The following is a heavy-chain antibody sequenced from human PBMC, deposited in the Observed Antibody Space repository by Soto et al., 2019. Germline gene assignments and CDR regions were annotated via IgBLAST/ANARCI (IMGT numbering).Heavy chain of an antibody. J-gene: IGHJ6*02. CDR3: ARGSGLRYFDLLHPPGYYYGMDV. CDR1: GYTFTSYD. CDR2: MNPNSGNT. D-gene: IGHD3-9*01. Sequence: ASVKVSCKASGYTFTSYDINWVRQATGQGLEWMGWMNPNSGNTGYAQKFQGRVTMTRNTSISTAYMELSSLRSEDTAVYYCARGSGLRYFDLLHPPGYYYGMDVWGQGTTVTVSS. V-gene: IGHV1-8*01.